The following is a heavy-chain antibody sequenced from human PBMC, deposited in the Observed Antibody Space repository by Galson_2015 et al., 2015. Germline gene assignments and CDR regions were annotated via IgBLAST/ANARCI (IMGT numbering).Heavy chain of an antibody. V-gene: IGHV1-46*01. J-gene: IGHJ5*02. CDR2: INPSGGST. Sequence: SVKVSCKASGYTFTSYYMHWVRQAPGQGLEWMGIINPSGGSTSYAQKFQGRVTMTRDTSTSTVYMELSSLRSEDTAVYYCARPHLGRGTWSGFDPWGQGTLVTVSS. CDR1: GYTFTSYY. CDR3: ARPHLGRGTWSGFDP. D-gene: IGHD1-1*01.